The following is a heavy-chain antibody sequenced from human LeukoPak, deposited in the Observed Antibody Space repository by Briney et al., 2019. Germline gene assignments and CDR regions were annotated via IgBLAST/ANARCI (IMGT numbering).Heavy chain of an antibody. CDR2: INHSGST. CDR3: ARDHDWSLYYFDY. D-gene: IGHD3-9*01. J-gene: IGHJ4*02. CDR1: GGSFSGYY. V-gene: IGHV4-34*01. Sequence: SETLSLTCAVYGGSFSGYYWSWIRQPPGKGLEWIGEINHSGSTNYNPSLKSRVTISVDTSKNQFSLKLSSVTAADTAVYYCARDHDWSLYYFDYWGQGTLVTVSS.